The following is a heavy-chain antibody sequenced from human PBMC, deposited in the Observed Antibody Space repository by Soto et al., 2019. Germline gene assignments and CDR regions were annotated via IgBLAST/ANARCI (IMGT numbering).Heavy chain of an antibody. D-gene: IGHD6-13*01. Sequence: LSETLSLTCAVYGGSFSGYYWSWIRQPPGKGLERIGEINHSGSTNYNPSLKSRVTISVDTSKNQFSLKLSSVTAADTAVYYCARGPGIAAAGMYYYYYMDVWGKGTTVTVSS. CDR2: INHSGST. J-gene: IGHJ6*03. CDR1: GGSFSGYY. V-gene: IGHV4-34*01. CDR3: ARGPGIAAAGMYYYYYMDV.